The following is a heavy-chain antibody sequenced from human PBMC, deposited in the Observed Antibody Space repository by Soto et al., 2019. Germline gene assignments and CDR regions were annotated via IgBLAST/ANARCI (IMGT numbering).Heavy chain of an antibody. J-gene: IGHJ5*02. Sequence: ASVKVSCKASGGTFSSYAISWVRQAPGQGLEWMGGIIPIFGTANYAQKFQGRVTITADESTSTAYMELSSLRSEDTAVYYCARGTDSSGYYSAWGQGTLVTVSS. CDR1: GGTFSSYA. CDR2: IIPIFGTA. CDR3: ARGTDSSGYYSA. D-gene: IGHD3-22*01. V-gene: IGHV1-69*13.